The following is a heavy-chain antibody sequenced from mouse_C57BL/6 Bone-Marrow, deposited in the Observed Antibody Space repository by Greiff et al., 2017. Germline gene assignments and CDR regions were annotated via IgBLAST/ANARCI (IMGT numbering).Heavy chain of an antibody. V-gene: IGHV5-6*01. CDR2: ISSGGSYT. J-gene: IGHJ2*01. CDR1: GFTFSSYG. Sequence: EVHLVESGGDLVKPGGSLKLSCAASGFTFSSYGMSWVRQTPAKRLEWVATISSGGSYTYYPDSVKGRVTISRDNAKTTLYLQMSSLKSEDTAMYDCARGGMTPYFECWGQGTTLTVAS. CDR3: ARGGMTPYFEC.